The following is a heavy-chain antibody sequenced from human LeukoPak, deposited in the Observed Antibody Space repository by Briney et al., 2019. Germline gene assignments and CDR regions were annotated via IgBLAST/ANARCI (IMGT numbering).Heavy chain of an antibody. CDR1: GGSISSSNYY. CDR3: ARTLITMIVVPYYFDY. J-gene: IGHJ4*02. Sequence: SETLSLTCTVSGGSISSSNYYWGWIRQPPGRGLGWIGSIYYSGSTYYNPSLRSRVAISVDASKNQFSLKLSSVTAADTAVYYCARTLITMIVVPYYFDYWGQGTLVTVSS. CDR2: IYYSGST. D-gene: IGHD3-22*01. V-gene: IGHV4-39*01.